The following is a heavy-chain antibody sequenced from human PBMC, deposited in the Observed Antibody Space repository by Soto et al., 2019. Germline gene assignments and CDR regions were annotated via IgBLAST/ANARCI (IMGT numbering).Heavy chain of an antibody. CDR1: GFTISSYG. CDR3: TKGDS. V-gene: IGHV3-30*18. J-gene: IGHJ4*02. CDR2: ISKDGSNK. Sequence: QVRLVESGGGVVQPGTSLRLSCAASGFTISSYGMHWVRQAPGKGLEWVTLISKDGSNKYYIDSVKGRFTISRDSSKNTLNLEMNNLGPEDTAVYYCTKGDSWGQGTLVIVSS.